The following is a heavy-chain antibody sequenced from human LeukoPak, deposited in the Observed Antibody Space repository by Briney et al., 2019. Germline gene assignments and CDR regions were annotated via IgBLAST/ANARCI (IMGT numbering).Heavy chain of an antibody. Sequence: GGSLRLSCAASGFTFSSYSMNWVRQAPGKGLEWVSYISSSSSTIYYADSVKGRFTISRDNSKNTLYLQMNSLRAEDTAVYYCARGADSGYSSDNWGQGTLVSVSS. CDR3: ARGADSGYSSDN. D-gene: IGHD3-9*01. CDR1: GFTFSSYS. J-gene: IGHJ4*02. CDR2: ISSSSSTI. V-gene: IGHV3-48*01.